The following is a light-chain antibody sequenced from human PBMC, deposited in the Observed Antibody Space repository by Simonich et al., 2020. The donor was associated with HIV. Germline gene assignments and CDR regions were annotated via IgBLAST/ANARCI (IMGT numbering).Light chain of an antibody. V-gene: IGKV1-39*01. CDR3: QQSYSTPMYT. CDR1: QSISRY. CDR2: AAS. J-gene: IGKJ2*01. Sequence: DIQMTQSPSSLSESVGDRVTITCRASQSISRYLNWYQQKPGKAHRLLIYAASSLQSGVPSRFIGSGSGTDFTLTISSLQPEDFATYYCQQSYSTPMYTFGQGTKLEI.